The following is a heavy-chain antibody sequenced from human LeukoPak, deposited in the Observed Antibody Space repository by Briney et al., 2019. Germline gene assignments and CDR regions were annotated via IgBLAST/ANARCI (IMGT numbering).Heavy chain of an antibody. J-gene: IGHJ4*01. V-gene: IGHV1-18*01. CDR3: ARDKCGGDCYPDY. Sequence: GASVKVSCKASGYTFTNYGISWVRQAPGQGLEWMGWISAYNGNTNYAQKFQGRVTMTTDTSTSTAYMELRSLRSDDTAVYYCARDKCGGDCYPDYWGQEPWSPSPQ. CDR2: ISAYNGNT. D-gene: IGHD2-21*02. CDR1: GYTFTNYG.